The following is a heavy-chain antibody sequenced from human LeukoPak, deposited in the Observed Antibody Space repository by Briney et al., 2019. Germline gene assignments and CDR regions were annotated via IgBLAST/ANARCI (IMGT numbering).Heavy chain of an antibody. CDR1: GGSISSYY. D-gene: IGHD5-18*01. J-gene: IGHJ4*02. CDR2: IYYSGST. Sequence: SETLSLTCTVSGGSISSYYWSWIRQPPGKGLEWIGNIYYSGSTNYNPSLKSRVTISVDTSKNQFSLKLSSVTAADTLVYYCAREIRGYGYLDGPFDYWGQGTLVSVSS. V-gene: IGHV4-59*01. CDR3: AREIRGYGYLDGPFDY.